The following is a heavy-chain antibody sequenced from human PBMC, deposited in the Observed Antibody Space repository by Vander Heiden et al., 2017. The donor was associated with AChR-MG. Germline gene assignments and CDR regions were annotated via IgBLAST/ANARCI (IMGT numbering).Heavy chain of an antibody. CDR3: ARFPDVTYYFDY. CDR2: ISNDGSNK. V-gene: IGHV3-30-3*01. D-gene: IGHD4-4*01. CDR1: GFTFSTYA. J-gene: IGHJ4*02. Sequence: QVQLVESGGGVVQPGRSLRLSCAASGFTFSTYAMHWVRQAPGKGLEWVAFISNDGSNKYYTDSVQGRFTISRDNSKHTLYLQMNSLRTEDTAVYFCARFPDVTYYFDYWGQGTLVTVSS.